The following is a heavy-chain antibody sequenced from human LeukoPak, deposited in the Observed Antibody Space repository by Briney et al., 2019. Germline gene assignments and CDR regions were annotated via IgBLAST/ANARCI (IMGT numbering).Heavy chain of an antibody. D-gene: IGHD6-13*01. Sequence: PGGSLRLSCAASGFTFSSYGMHWVRQAPGKGLEWVAVISYDGSNKYYADSVKGRFTISRDNSKNTLYLQMNSLRAEDTAVYYCARDRISGYYYFDYWGQGTLVTVSS. J-gene: IGHJ4*02. CDR3: ARDRISGYYYFDY. CDR1: GFTFSSYG. CDR2: ISYDGSNK. V-gene: IGHV3-30*03.